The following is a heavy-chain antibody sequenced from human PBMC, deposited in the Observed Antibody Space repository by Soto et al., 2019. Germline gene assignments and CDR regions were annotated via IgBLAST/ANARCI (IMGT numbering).Heavy chain of an antibody. CDR3: AKRGVDTFGLSY. Sequence: EVQLVESGGGLVQPGGSLRLSCAVSGFTFCSFWMHWVRQAPGEGLVWVSRINTDGSSTSYADSVKGRFTISRDNAKNTLYLPMNSLRVEDTAMYYCAKRGVDTFGLSYWGQGTLVTVSS. D-gene: IGHD3-10*01. CDR2: INTDGSST. CDR1: GFTFCSFW. J-gene: IGHJ4*02. V-gene: IGHV3-74*01.